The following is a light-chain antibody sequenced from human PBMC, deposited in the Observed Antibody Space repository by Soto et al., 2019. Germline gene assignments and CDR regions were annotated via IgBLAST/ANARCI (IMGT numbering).Light chain of an antibody. CDR3: QQDNSYPLT. CDR2: TTS. V-gene: IGKV1-6*01. J-gene: IGKJ4*02. Sequence: AIQMTQSPSSLSASVVDRVTITCLASQSIRNGLGWYQQKPGKAPNLLIYTTSSLESGVPSRFSGSGSGTDFTLTISSLQPEDFATYYCQQDNSYPLTFGGGTKVDIK. CDR1: QSIRNG.